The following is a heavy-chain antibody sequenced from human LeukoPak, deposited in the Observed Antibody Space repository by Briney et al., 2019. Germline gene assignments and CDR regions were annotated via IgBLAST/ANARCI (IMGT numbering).Heavy chain of an antibody. CDR3: ASPRDTVVVVAATSGYFDL. CDR2: LYHSGGT. Sequence: SETLSLTCTVSGYSISNGYYWSWIRQPPGKGLEWIGSLYHSGGTFYIPSFKSRVTISVDTSKNQFSLKLTSVTAADTAVYYCASPRDTVVVVAATSGYFDLWGRGTLVTVSS. J-gene: IGHJ2*01. V-gene: IGHV4-38-2*02. CDR1: GYSISNGYY. D-gene: IGHD2-15*01.